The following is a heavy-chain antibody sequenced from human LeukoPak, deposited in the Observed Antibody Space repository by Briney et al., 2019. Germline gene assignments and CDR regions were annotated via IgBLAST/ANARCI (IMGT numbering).Heavy chain of an antibody. V-gene: IGHV4-30-4*08. CDR1: GGSIRSGDYY. D-gene: IGHD3-3*01. J-gene: IGHJ4*02. CDR3: ARAESDFWSGYYLGY. CDR2: IYYSGST. Sequence: PSQTLSLTCTVSGGSIRSGDYYWSWIRQPPGKGLEWIGYIYYSGSTYYNPSLKSRVTISVDTSKNQFSLKLSSVTAADTAVYYCARAESDFWSGYYLGYWGQGTLVTVSS.